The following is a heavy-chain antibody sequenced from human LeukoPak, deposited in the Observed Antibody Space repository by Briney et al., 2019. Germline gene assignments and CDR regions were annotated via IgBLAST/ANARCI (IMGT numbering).Heavy chain of an antibody. V-gene: IGHV4-39*07. CDR3: AREVVVAASDY. D-gene: IGHD2-15*01. CDR2: IYHSGST. J-gene: IGHJ4*02. CDR1: GGSISSSNFY. Sequence: SETLSLTCTVSGGSISSSNFYWGWIRQPPGKGLEWIGSIYHSGSTYYNPSLKSRVTISVDTSKNQFSLKLSSVTAADTAVYYCAREVVVAASDYWGQGTLVTVSS.